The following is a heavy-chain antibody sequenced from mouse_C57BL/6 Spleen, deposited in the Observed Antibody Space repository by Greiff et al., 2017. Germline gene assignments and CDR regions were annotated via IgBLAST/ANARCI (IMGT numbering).Heavy chain of an antibody. Sequence: QVQLQQSGAELVRPGASVTLSCKASGYTFTDYEMHWVKQTPVHGLEWIGAIDPETGGTAYNQKFKGKAILTADKSSSTAYMELRSLTSEDSAVYYCTIYSNIRLFAYWGQGTLVTVSA. CDR3: TIYSNIRLFAY. V-gene: IGHV1-15*01. D-gene: IGHD2-5*01. CDR1: GYTFTDYE. CDR2: IDPETGGT. J-gene: IGHJ3*01.